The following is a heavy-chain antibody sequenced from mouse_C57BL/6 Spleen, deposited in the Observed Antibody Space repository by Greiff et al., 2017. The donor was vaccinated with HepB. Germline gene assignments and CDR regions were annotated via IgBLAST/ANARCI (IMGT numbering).Heavy chain of an antibody. CDR2: IDPSDSYT. CDR1: GYTFTSYW. CDR3: ARGRLGSSVFDY. Sequence: QVQLQQPGAELVMPGASVKLSCKASGYTFTSYWMHWVKQSPGQGLEWIGEIDPSDSYTNYNQKFKGKSTLTVDKSSSTAYMQLSSLTSEDSAVYYCARGRLGSSVFDYWGQGTTLTVSS. J-gene: IGHJ2*01. V-gene: IGHV1-69*01. D-gene: IGHD3-2*02.